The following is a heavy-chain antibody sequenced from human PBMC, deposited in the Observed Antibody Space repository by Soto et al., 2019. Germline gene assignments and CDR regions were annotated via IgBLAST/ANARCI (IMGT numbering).Heavy chain of an antibody. CDR1: GFTFSSYG. D-gene: IGHD3-10*01. J-gene: IGHJ4*02. V-gene: IGHV3-33*01. Sequence: QVQLVESGGGVVQPGRSLRLSCAASGFTFSSYGMHWVRQAPGKGLEWVAVIWYDGSNKYYADSVKGPFNISRDNSKNTLYLQMNSLIAEDTAVYYCARARVTMVRGVISFGYWGQGTLVTVSS. CDR2: IWYDGSNK. CDR3: ARARVTMVRGVISFGY.